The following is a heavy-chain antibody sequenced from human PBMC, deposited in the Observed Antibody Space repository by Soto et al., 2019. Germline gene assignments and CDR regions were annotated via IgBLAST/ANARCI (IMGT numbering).Heavy chain of an antibody. CDR3: ANRIAAAGNNY. V-gene: IGHV4-34*01. J-gene: IGHJ4*02. D-gene: IGHD6-13*01. Sequence: PSETLSLTCTVYGGSFTFSGYYWSWIRQPPGKGLEWIGEINHIGTTKYNPSLESRVTISLDTSKNTLYLQMNSLRAEDTAVYYCANRIAAAGNNYWGQGTLVTVSS. CDR1: GGSFTFSGYY. CDR2: INHIGTT.